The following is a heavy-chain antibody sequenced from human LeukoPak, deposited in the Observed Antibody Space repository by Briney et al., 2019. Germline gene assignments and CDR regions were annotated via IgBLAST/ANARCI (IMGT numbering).Heavy chain of an antibody. CDR1: GFTFSSYG. CDR2: ISYDGSNK. J-gene: IGHJ4*02. CDR3: ANEASSDWSFDY. D-gene: IGHD3-9*01. V-gene: IGHV3-30*18. Sequence: GGSLRLSCAASGFTFSSYGMHWVRQAPGKGLGWVAVISYDGSNKYYADSVKGRFTISRDNSKNTLYLQMNSLRAEDTAVYYCANEASSDWSFDYWGQGTLVTVSS.